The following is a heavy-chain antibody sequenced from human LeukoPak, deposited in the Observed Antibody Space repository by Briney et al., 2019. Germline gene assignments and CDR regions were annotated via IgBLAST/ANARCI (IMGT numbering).Heavy chain of an antibody. CDR3: AKDRPRYSSGQPLGYFDY. Sequence: GGSLRLSCAASGFTFSSYAMSWVRQAPGKGLEWVSAISGSGGSTYYADSVKGRFTISRDNSKNTLYLQVNSLRAEDTAVYYCAKDRPRYSSGQPLGYFDYWGQGTLVTVSS. V-gene: IGHV3-23*01. J-gene: IGHJ4*02. CDR2: ISGSGGST. CDR1: GFTFSSYA. D-gene: IGHD6-19*01.